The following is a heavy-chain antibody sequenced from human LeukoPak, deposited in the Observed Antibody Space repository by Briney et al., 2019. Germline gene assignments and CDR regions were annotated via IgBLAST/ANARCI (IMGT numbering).Heavy chain of an antibody. CDR2: IYYSGST. D-gene: IGHD6-19*01. V-gene: IGHV4-59*01. CDR3: ARDGSGWYGGVDY. Sequence: SETLSLTCTVSGGSISSYYWSWIRQPPGKGLEWIGYIYYSGSTNYNPSLKSRVTISVDTSKNQFSLKLSSVTAAVTAVYYCARDGSGWYGGVDYWGQGTLVTVSS. CDR1: GGSISSYY. J-gene: IGHJ4*02.